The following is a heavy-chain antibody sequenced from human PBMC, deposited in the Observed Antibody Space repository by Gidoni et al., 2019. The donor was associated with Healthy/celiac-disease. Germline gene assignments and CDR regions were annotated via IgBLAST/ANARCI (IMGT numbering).Heavy chain of an antibody. J-gene: IGHJ4*02. CDR2: ISWNSGSI. CDR3: AATSQAVVPAAFFDY. D-gene: IGHD2-2*01. Sequence: EVQLVESGGGLVQPGRSLRLSCAASGFPFADYAMHWVRQAPGKGLEWVSGISWNSGSIGYADSVKCRVTISRDNAKNSLYLQMNRLRAEDTALYYCAATSQAVVPAAFFDYWGQGTLVTVSS. V-gene: IGHV3-9*01. CDR1: GFPFADYA.